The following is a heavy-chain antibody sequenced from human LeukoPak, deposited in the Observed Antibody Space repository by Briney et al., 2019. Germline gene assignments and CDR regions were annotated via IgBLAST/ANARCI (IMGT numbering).Heavy chain of an antibody. CDR2: IYYIGST. J-gene: IGHJ5*01. Sequence: SETLSLTCTVSGGSISSYYWSWIRQPPGKGLEWIGYIYYIGSTNYNPSLKSRVSISVDTSKNQFSLKLNSVTAADTAIYYCARHGYSGYDLNWFDSWGQGTLVTVSP. V-gene: IGHV4-59*08. CDR1: GGSISSYY. D-gene: IGHD5-12*01. CDR3: ARHGYSGYDLNWFDS.